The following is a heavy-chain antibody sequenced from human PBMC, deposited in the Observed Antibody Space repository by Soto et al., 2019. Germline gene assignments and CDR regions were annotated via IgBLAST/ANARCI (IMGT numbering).Heavy chain of an antibody. CDR1: GFTFSSYA. V-gene: IGHV3-30-3*01. J-gene: IGHJ4*02. D-gene: IGHD3-10*01. CDR2: ISYDGSNK. CDR3: ARDRDLF. Sequence: QVQLVESGGGVVQPGRSLRLSCAASGFTFSSYAMHWVRQAPGKGLEWVAVISYDGSNKYYADSVKGRFTISRDNSNNTLYLQMNSLRAEDTAVYYCARDRDLFWGQGTLVTVSS.